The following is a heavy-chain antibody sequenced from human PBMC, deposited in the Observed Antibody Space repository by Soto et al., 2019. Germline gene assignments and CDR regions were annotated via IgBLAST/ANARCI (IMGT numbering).Heavy chain of an antibody. V-gene: IGHV1-2*02. D-gene: IGHD6-19*01. CDR2: INPNSGGT. CDR1: GYTFSGFY. J-gene: IGHJ4*02. CDR3: ASEAVTGTGGLDF. Sequence: GASVKVSCKASGYTFSGFYMHWVRQAPGQGLEWMGWINPNSGGTKSAEKFQGRVTMTRDTSISTAYMELSRLTSDDTAVYYCASEAVTGTGGLDFWGQGTQVPVSS.